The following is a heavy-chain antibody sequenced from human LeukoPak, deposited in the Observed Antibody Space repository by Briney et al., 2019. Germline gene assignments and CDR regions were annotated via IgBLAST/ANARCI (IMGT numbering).Heavy chain of an antibody. CDR1: GFTFSSYS. V-gene: IGHV3-21*01. Sequence: GGSLRLSCAASGFTFSSYSMNWVRQAPGKGLEWVSSISSSSSYIYYADSVKGRFTISRDNAENSLYLQMNSLRAEDTAVYYCAKGEGVNYYYMDVWGKGTTVTVSS. D-gene: IGHD3-10*01. CDR3: AKGEGVNYYYMDV. CDR2: ISSSSSYI. J-gene: IGHJ6*03.